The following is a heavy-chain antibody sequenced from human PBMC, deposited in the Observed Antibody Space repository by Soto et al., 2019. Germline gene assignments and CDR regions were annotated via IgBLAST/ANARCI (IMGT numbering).Heavy chain of an antibody. J-gene: IGHJ6*02. CDR2: ISGSGGST. V-gene: IGHV3-23*01. CDR3: AKKRSRADTAMVTYYYYGMDV. CDR1: VFTFISYA. D-gene: IGHD5-18*01. Sequence: GGSLRLSCASSVFTFISYAMSWVRQAPGKGLEWVSAISGSGGSTYYADSVKGRFTISRDNSKNTLYLQMNSLRAEDTAVYYCAKKRSRADTAMVTYYYYGMDVWGQGTTVTVSS.